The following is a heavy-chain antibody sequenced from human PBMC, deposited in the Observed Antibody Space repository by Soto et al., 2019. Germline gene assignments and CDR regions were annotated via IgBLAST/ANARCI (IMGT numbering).Heavy chain of an antibody. D-gene: IGHD2-2*01. CDR2: ISGSGGTS. CDR1: GFTFSSYS. J-gene: IGHJ1*01. V-gene: IGHV3-23*01. Sequence: LRLSCAASGFTFSSYSMSWVRQAQGKGLEWVSAISGSGGTSYYADSVKGRFTISRDNSKNTVYLQMNSLRAEGTAVYCCANAYCSSTSCRAEYLQHWGQGTLVTVSS. CDR3: ANAYCSSTSCRAEYLQH.